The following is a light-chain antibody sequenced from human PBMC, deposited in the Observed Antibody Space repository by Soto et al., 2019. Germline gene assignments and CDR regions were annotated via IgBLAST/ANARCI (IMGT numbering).Light chain of an antibody. V-gene: IGKV3-15*01. Sequence: EIVMTQSPATLSVSPGERATLSCRASQSISINLAWYQQKLGQAPRLLIYGASTRATDIPARFSGSGSGTEFTLTISSLQSEDYAIYYCHQHDSWPPYTFGQGTKVVIK. J-gene: IGKJ2*01. CDR1: QSISIN. CDR2: GAS. CDR3: HQHDSWPPYT.